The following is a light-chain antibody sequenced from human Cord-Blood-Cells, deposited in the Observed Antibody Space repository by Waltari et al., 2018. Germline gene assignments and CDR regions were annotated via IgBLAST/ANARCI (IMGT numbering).Light chain of an antibody. CDR1: SSDAGGSTY. V-gene: IGLV2-14*03. Sequence: QSALTQPASVSGSPGQSLPIPCTGTSSDAGGSTYVSWYQQHPGKAPKLMIYDVSNWPSGVSNRFSGSKSGNTASLTISGLQAEDEADYYCSSYTSSSTLVFGGGTKLTVL. CDR2: DVS. CDR3: SSYTSSSTLV. J-gene: IGLJ3*02.